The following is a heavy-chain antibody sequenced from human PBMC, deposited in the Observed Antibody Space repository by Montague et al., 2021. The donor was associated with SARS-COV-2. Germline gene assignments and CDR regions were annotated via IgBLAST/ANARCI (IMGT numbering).Heavy chain of an antibody. Sequence: SETLSLTCAVYGGSFGDDHWSWIRQPPGKGLEWIGDIKRSGRTNXNPSLKSRVTISVDTSKNQFSLKVTSVTAADTAVYFCARGHLSVSMIVVVFTSASYYFDYWGQGAQVTVSS. D-gene: IGHD3-22*01. J-gene: IGHJ4*02. CDR2: IKRSGRT. CDR3: ARGHLSVSMIVVVFTSASYYFDY. V-gene: IGHV4-34*01. CDR1: GGSFGDDH.